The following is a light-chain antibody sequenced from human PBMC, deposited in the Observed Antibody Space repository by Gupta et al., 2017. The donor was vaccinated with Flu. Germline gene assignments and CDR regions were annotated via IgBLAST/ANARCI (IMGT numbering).Light chain of an antibody. J-gene: IGKJ1*01. CDR2: QAS. CDR3: QQYGGVPRT. Sequence: GTLSLSPGGRATLFCRASQSVNSDYLAWYQQRPGQPPRLLVYQASNRATGIPARFSGRGSGTDFTLTISRLEPEDFAVYYCQQYGGVPRTFGQGTKVEIK. CDR1: QSVNSDY. V-gene: IGKV3-20*01.